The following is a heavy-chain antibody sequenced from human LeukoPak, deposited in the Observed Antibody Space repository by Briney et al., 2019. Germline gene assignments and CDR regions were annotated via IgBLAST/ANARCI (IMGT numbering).Heavy chain of an antibody. CDR1: GFTFSSYW. CDR2: IKQDGSEK. V-gene: IGHV3-7*01. Sequence: PGGSLRLSCAASGFTFSSYWMSWVRQAPGKGLEWVANIKQDGSEKYYVDSVKGRFTISRDNAKNSLYLQMNSLRAEDTAVYYCARDLDTAMVRLGDYWGQGTLVTVSS. J-gene: IGHJ4*02. CDR3: ARDLDTAMVRLGDY. D-gene: IGHD5-18*01.